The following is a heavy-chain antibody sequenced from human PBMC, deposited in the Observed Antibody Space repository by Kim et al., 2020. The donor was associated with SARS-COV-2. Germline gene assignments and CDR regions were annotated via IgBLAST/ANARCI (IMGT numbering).Heavy chain of an antibody. V-gene: IGHV5-51*01. CDR1: GYSFTSYW. Sequence: GESLKISCKGSGYSFTSYWIGWVRQMPGKGLEWMGIIYPGDSDTRYSPSFQGQVTISADKSISTAYLQWSSLKASDTAMYYCARIGARYDYVWGSYRRIAKTGFDYWGQGTLVTVSS. J-gene: IGHJ4*02. CDR3: ARIGARYDYVWGSYRRIAKTGFDY. D-gene: IGHD3-16*02. CDR2: IYPGDSDT.